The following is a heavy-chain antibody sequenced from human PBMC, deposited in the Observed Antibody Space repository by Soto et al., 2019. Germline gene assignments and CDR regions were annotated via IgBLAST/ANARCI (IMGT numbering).Heavy chain of an antibody. D-gene: IGHD6-6*01. CDR2: INSDGSST. Sequence: PGGALRNSLAAPGFTLSSYWVHRVRQAPGKGLVWVSRINSDGSSTSYADSVKGRFTISRDNAKNTLYLQMNSLRAEDTAVYYCARTEARPDYWGPGTLVTVSS. CDR1: GFTLSSYW. CDR3: ARTEARPDY. V-gene: IGHV3-74*01. J-gene: IGHJ4*01.